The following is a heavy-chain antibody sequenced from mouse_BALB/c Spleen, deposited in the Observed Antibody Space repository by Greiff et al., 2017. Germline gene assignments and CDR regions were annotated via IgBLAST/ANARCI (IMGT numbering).Heavy chain of an antibody. Sequence: QVQLQQSGPGLVAPSQSLSITCTVSGFSLTSYGVHWVRQPPGKGLEWLGVIWAGGSTNYNSALMSRLSISKDNSKSQVFLKMNSLQTDDTAMYYYAREGGGSPDYWGQGTTLTVSS. V-gene: IGHV2-9*02. D-gene: IGHD1-1*02. CDR3: AREGGGSPDY. J-gene: IGHJ2*01. CDR2: IWAGGST. CDR1: GFSLTSYG.